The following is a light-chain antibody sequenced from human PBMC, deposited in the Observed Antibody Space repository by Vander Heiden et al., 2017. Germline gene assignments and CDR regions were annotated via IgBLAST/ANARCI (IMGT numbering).Light chain of an antibody. Sequence: QTALTQPASVSGSPGQSITISCTGTSSDVGGYNYVSWYQQHPGKVPKLIIFEVNNRPSGVSTRFSGFKSGNTASLNISGLQAEDEDDYYCCSRAGSLTYVFGTGTQVTVL. CDR3: CSRAGSLTYV. CDR1: SSDVGGYNY. V-gene: IGLV2-14*01. J-gene: IGLJ1*01. CDR2: EVN.